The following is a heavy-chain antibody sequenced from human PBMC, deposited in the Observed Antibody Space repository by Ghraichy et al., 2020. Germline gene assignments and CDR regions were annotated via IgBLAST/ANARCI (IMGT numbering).Heavy chain of an antibody. CDR1: GVSLSSYTFY. D-gene: IGHD6-19*01. Sequence: SETLSLTCTLSGVSLSSYTFYWGWIRQPPGKGLEWIGSMPHSGNTYYNPSLKSRVTISVDTSKNQFSLKLSSVTAADTAVYYCAMALAGSGSVGYWGQGTLVTVSS. V-gene: IGHV4-39*01. CDR2: MPHSGNT. J-gene: IGHJ4*02. CDR3: AMALAGSGSVGY.